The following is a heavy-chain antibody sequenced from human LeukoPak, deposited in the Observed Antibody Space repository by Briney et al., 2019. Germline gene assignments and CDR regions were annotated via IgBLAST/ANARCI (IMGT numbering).Heavy chain of an antibody. CDR3: ARGGTTVTTGLDY. V-gene: IGHV4-31*03. CDR1: GGSISSGGYY. Sequence: SETLSLTCTVSGGSISSGGYYWSWIRQHPGKGLEWIGYIYYSGSTYCNPPLKSRVTISVDTSKNQFSLKLSSVTAADTAVYYCARGGTTVTTGLDYWGQGTLVTVSS. CDR2: IYYSGST. D-gene: IGHD4-17*01. J-gene: IGHJ4*02.